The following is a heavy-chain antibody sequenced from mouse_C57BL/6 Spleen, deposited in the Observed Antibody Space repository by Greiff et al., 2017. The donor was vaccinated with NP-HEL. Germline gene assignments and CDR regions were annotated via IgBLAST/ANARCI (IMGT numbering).Heavy chain of an antibody. CDR2: IDPETGGT. V-gene: IGHV1-15*01. Sequence: VQLQQSGAELVRPGASVTLSCTASGYTFTDYEMHWVKQTPVHGLEWIGAIDPETGGTAYNQKFKGKAILTADKSSSTAYMALRSLTSEDSAVYYCTRPPFYYGNQYYAMDYWGQGTSVTVSS. D-gene: IGHD2-1*01. J-gene: IGHJ4*01. CDR3: TRPPFYYGNQYYAMDY. CDR1: GYTFTDYE.